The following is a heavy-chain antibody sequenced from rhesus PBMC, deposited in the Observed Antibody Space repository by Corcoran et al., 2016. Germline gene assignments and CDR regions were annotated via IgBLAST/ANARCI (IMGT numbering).Heavy chain of an antibody. D-gene: IGHD4-23*01. CDR3: ARNGEGYSNEVTV. CDR1: GGSINGYY. J-gene: IGHJ5-2*02. CDR2: IGGSRRRT. Sequence: QLQLQESVPGLVKPSETLSLTCAVSGGSINGYYWYWIRQSPGRGLEGIGYIGGSRRRTYYNPSLKSRVTIATDTSKNQFSRKLSSVTAADTAVYYCARNGEGYSNEVTVWGRGVLVTVSS. V-gene: IGHV4-165*02.